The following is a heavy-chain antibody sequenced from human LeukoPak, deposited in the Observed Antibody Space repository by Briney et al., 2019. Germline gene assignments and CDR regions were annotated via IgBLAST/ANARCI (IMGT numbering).Heavy chain of an antibody. Sequence: GASVKVSCKTSGYTFTSYYMHWVRQAPGQGLEWMGLNNPSSGTTGYAQKFQGRVTMTTDTSTSTAYMELRSLRSDDTAVYYCARTTYYYDSSGYSDYWGQGTLVTVSS. D-gene: IGHD3-22*01. J-gene: IGHJ4*02. CDR3: ARTTYYYDSSGYSDY. V-gene: IGHV1-46*01. CDR1: GYTFTSYY. CDR2: NNPSSGTT.